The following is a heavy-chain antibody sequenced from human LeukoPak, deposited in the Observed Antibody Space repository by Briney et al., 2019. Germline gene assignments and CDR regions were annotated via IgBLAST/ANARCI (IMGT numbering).Heavy chain of an antibody. CDR1: GFPFSSHG. J-gene: IGHJ4*02. D-gene: IGHD5-12*01. CDR2: ISPGGGPT. Sequence: GGTLRLSCAGSGFPFSSHGMNWVRQAAGKGLEWVSGISPGGGPTYYADSVKGRFTISRDDSKNTLYLQMRNLRAEDTAVYYCAKDGAWLRFDDWGQGILVTVSS. CDR3: AKDGAWLRFDD. V-gene: IGHV3-23*01.